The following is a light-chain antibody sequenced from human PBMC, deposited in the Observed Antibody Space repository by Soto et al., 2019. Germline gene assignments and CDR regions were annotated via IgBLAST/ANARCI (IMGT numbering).Light chain of an antibody. CDR3: QQLWTYPLT. Sequence: DTQLTQSPSFPSASVGDRVTITCRASQDVSRSLGWYQQKPGKAPKLLISAASTLHSGVPSRFSGSGSGTDFTLTISSLQPEDFATYYCQQLWTYPLTFGGGTKVEI. CDR1: QDVSRS. J-gene: IGKJ4*01. V-gene: IGKV1-9*01. CDR2: AAS.